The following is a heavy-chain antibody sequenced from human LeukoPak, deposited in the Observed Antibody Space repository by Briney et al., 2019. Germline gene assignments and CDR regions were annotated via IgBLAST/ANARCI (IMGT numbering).Heavy chain of an antibody. J-gene: IGHJ4*02. CDR2: ISAYNGNT. D-gene: IGHD2-15*01. Sequence: EASVKVSCKASGYTFTSYGISWVRQAPGQGLEWMGWISAYNGNTNYAQKLQGRVTMTTDTSTSTAYMELRSLRSEDTAVYYCARGYCSGGSCYSRGRGNSELDYWGQGTLVTVSS. CDR1: GYTFTSYG. V-gene: IGHV1-18*01. CDR3: ARGYCSGGSCYSRGRGNSELDY.